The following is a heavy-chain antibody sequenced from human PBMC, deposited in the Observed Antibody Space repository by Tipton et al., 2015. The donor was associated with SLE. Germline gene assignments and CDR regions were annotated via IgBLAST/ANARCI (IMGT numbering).Heavy chain of an antibody. V-gene: IGHV4-59*11. Sequence: TLSLTCSVSGASIRSQYWGWIRQPPGKGLEWIGYIYHSGYSSTNYNPSLKSRVTLSVDTSKNQCFLKLNSVTAADTAVYYCARVLGGDDPLYYFDVWGRGTLVTVSS. CDR2: IYHSGYSST. CDR3: ARVLGGDDPLYYFDV. CDR1: GASIRSQY. J-gene: IGHJ2*01. D-gene: IGHD2-21*01.